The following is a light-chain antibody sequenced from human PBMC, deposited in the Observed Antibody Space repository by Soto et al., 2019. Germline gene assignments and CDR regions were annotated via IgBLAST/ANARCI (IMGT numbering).Light chain of an antibody. J-gene: IGKJ1*01. CDR2: KAS. Sequence: DIQMTQSPSTLSASVGDRVTITCRASQSISSWLAWYQQKPGKAPKLLIYKASSLESGVPSRFSGSGSGTEFTLTISSLQPDDFATYYCQQYKSYSETFGQGTKVYIK. CDR1: QSISSW. CDR3: QQYKSYSET. V-gene: IGKV1-5*03.